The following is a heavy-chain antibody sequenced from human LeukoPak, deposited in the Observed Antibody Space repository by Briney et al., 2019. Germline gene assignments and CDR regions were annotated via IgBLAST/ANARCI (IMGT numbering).Heavy chain of an antibody. D-gene: IGHD2-2*01. CDR3: ARGGASSIPFDP. Sequence: SETLSLTCTVSGGSTSSSNYYWGWIRQPPGKGLEWIGGIHYSGNTYYNPSLKSRVTISVDTSKNQFSLKLSSVTAAETAVYYCARGGASSIPFDPWGQGTLVTVSS. V-gene: IGHV4-39*07. CDR2: IHYSGNT. CDR1: GGSTSSSNYY. J-gene: IGHJ5*02.